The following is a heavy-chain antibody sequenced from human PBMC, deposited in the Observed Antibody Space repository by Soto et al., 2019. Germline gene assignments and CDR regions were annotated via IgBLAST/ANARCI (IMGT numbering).Heavy chain of an antibody. CDR3: AADNSGYSDSAFDI. CDR1: GFSFSRSA. Sequence: SVKVSCKASGFSFSRSAVHWVRQARGQGLEWIGWIVGFSGNTNYAQRVHQRLSFTRDLSTSTVYMELYNLTSDDTAIYFCAADNSGYSDSAFDIWGQGTAVTVSS. D-gene: IGHD3-22*01. J-gene: IGHJ3*02. CDR2: IVGFSGNT. V-gene: IGHV1-58*01.